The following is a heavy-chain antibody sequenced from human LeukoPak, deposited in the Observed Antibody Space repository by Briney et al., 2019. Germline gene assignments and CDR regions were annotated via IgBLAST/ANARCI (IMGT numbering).Heavy chain of an antibody. Sequence: PSETLSLTCSVSGASTRNYYWAWLRQPPGKPLEWIGQIYHSGTTHYNPSLKSRLSSSLDMSENQFSLKLTSVSAADTAVYYCARFRHDEGEVYPTYDYFDPWGQGTLVTVSS. CDR2: IYHSGTT. CDR3: ARFRHDEGEVYPTYDYFDP. J-gene: IGHJ5*02. CDR1: GASTRNYY. D-gene: IGHD5-12*01. V-gene: IGHV4-59*01.